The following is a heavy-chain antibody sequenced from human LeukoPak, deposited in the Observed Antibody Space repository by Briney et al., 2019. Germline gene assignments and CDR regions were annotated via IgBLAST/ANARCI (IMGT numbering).Heavy chain of an antibody. CDR2: IYSGGST. CDR1: GFTVSSNY. Sequence: GGSLRLSCAASGFTVSSNYMSWVRQAPGKGLEWVSVIYSGGSTYYADSAKGRFTISRDNSKNTLYLQMNSLRAEDTAVYYCARLRSDYGGNPLWGQGTLVTVSS. J-gene: IGHJ4*02. V-gene: IGHV3-53*01. D-gene: IGHD4-23*01. CDR3: ARLRSDYGGNPL.